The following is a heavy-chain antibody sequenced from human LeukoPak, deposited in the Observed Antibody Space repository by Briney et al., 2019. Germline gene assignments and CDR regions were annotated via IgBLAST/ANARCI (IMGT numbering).Heavy chain of an antibody. J-gene: IGHJ5*02. CDR2: INHSGST. CDR1: GGSFSGYY. Sequence: SETLSLTCAVYGGSFSGYYWSWIRQPPGKGLEWIGEINHSGSTNYNPSLKSRVTTSVDTSKNQFSLKLSSVTAADTAVYYCARGLNGSVNNPFDPWGQGTLVTVSS. D-gene: IGHD3-10*01. CDR3: ARGLNGSVNNPFDP. V-gene: IGHV4-34*01.